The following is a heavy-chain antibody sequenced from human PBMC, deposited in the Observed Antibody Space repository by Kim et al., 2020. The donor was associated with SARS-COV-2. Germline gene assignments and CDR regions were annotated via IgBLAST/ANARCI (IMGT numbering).Heavy chain of an antibody. Sequence: ASVKVSCKASGYTFTSYAMHWVRRAPGQRLEWMGWINAGNGNTKYSQKFQGRVTITRDTSASTAYMELSSLRSEDTAVYYCARDLGLITMVRGNWFDPWGQGTLVTVSS. V-gene: IGHV1-3*01. CDR3: ARDLGLITMVRGNWFDP. CDR1: GYTFTSYA. J-gene: IGHJ5*02. CDR2: INAGNGNT. D-gene: IGHD3-10*01.